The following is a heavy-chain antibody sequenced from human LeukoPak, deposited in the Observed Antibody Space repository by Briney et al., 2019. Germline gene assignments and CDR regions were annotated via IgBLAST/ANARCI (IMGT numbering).Heavy chain of an antibody. J-gene: IGHJ3*02. D-gene: IGHD2-15*01. Sequence: GGSLRLSCAASGFTFSSYSMNWVRRAPGKRLEWVSYISSSSSTIYYADSVKGRFTISRDNAKNSLYLQMNSLRAEDTAVYYCARDLGIFFDAFDIWGQGTMVTVSS. CDR1: GFTFSSYS. CDR2: ISSSSSTI. V-gene: IGHV3-48*01. CDR3: ARDLGIFFDAFDI.